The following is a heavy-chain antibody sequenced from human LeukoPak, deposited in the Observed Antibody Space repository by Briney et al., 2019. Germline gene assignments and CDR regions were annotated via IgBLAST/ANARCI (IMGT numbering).Heavy chain of an antibody. V-gene: IGHV3-9*01. Sequence: PGGSLRLSCAASGFSFDEYAMHWVRQAPGKGLEWVSGISWNSGRIGYADSVKGRFTISRDNAKNSLYLQMNSLRAEDTALYYCAKDIFTGIAAAGAIDYWGQGTLVTVSS. J-gene: IGHJ4*02. CDR3: AKDIFTGIAAAGAIDY. CDR1: GFSFDEYA. D-gene: IGHD6-13*01. CDR2: ISWNSGRI.